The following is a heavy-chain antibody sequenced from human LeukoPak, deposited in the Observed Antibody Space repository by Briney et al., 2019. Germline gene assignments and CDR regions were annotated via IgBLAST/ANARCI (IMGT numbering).Heavy chain of an antibody. CDR3: ANGAYYYDSSGSTGY. CDR2: ITYDGSNK. D-gene: IGHD3-22*01. Sequence: GGSLRLSCAASGFTFSSYGMPWVRQAPGKGLEWVAVITYDGSNKHYADSVKGRFTISRDNSKNTLYLQMNSLRAEDTAVYYCANGAYYYDSSGSTGYWGQGTLVTVSS. CDR1: GFTFSSYG. J-gene: IGHJ4*02. V-gene: IGHV3-30*18.